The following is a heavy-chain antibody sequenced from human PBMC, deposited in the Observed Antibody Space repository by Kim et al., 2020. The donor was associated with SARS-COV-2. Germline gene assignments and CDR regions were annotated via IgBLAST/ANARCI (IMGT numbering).Heavy chain of an antibody. V-gene: IGHV1-69*04. D-gene: IGHD3-10*01. Sequence: SVKVSCKASGGTFSSYAISWVRQAPGQGLEWMGRIIPILGIANDAQKFQGRVTITADKSTSTAYMELSSLRSEDTAVYYCARDGGGFGDARFDPWGQGTLVTVSS. CDR2: IIPILGIA. CDR3: ARDGGGFGDARFDP. J-gene: IGHJ5*02. CDR1: GGTFSSYA.